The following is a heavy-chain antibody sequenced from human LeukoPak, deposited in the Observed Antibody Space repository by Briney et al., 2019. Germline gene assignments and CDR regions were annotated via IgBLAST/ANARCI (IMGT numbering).Heavy chain of an antibody. CDR3: ARGRSADPSGYDPTDLDY. V-gene: IGHV4-61*02. J-gene: IGHJ4*02. CDR2: IYPNGSA. Sequence: SQTLSLTCTVSGGSISSGSYYWNWIRQPAGKGLEWVGRIYPNGSANYNPSLKSRVTISVDTSKNQFSLNLSSVTAADAAVYYCARGRSADPSGYDPTDLDYWGQGTLVTVSS. CDR1: GGSISSGSYY. D-gene: IGHD5-12*01.